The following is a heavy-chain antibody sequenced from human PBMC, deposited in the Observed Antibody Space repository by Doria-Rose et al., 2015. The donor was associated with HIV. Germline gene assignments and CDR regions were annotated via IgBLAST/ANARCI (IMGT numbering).Heavy chain of an antibody. D-gene: IGHD1-26*01. CDR1: GGSISHYY. V-gene: IGHV4-59*01. CDR3: ARVLSGTYDY. Sequence: QVQLQESGPGLVKPSETLSLTCSVSGGSISHYYWSWIRQPPGKGLEHIGDIFYTGSTNYSPSRKSRVSISIDTSKNKFSLRLSSVTAADTAVYYCARVLSGTYDYWGQGTLVTVSS. J-gene: IGHJ4*02. CDR2: IFYTGST.